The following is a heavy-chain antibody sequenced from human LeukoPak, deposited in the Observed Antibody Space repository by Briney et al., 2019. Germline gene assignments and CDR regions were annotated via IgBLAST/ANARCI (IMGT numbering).Heavy chain of an antibody. V-gene: IGHV1-69*05. CDR2: IIPIFGTA. D-gene: IGHD7-27*01. Sequence: SVKVSCKASGGTFSSYAISWVRQAPGQGLEWMGRIIPIFGTANYAQKFQGRVTITTDESTSTAYMELSSLRPEDTAVYYCAREDGNWGRAFDYWGQGTLVTVSS. J-gene: IGHJ4*02. CDR1: GGTFSSYA. CDR3: AREDGNWGRAFDY.